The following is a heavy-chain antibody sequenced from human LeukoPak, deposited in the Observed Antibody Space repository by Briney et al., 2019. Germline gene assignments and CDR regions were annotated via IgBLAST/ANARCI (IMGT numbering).Heavy chain of an antibody. D-gene: IGHD3-10*01. CDR3: AKGTERYREVSSFDS. Sequence: GGSLRLSCAASGFTFSTYWMTWVRQAPGKGLEWVSAISGRGDGTYYADFVKGRFTISRDNSKNTLFLQMNSLRVEDTATYYCAKGTERYREVSSFDSWGRGTLVAVSS. J-gene: IGHJ4*02. CDR1: GFTFSTYW. V-gene: IGHV3-23*01. CDR2: ISGRGDGT.